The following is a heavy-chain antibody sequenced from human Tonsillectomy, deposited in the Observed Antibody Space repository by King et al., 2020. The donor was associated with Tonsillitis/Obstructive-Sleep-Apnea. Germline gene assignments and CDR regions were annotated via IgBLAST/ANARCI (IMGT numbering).Heavy chain of an antibody. CDR2: IYFSGTT. D-gene: IGHD2-15*01. CDR3: ARLMESGGLFDY. J-gene: IGHJ4*02. CDR1: GGSTSSYY. Sequence: VQLQESGPGLVKPSETLSLTCTVTGGSTSSYYWSWIRQAPGKGLEWIGYIYFSGTTNYNPSLKSRVTVSVDTSKNQFSLRLSSVTAADTAVYYCARLMESGGLFDYWGQGTLVTVSS. V-gene: IGHV4-59*08.